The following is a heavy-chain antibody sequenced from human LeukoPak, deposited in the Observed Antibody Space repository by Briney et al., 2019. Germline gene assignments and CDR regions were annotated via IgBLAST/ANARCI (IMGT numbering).Heavy chain of an antibody. D-gene: IGHD1-26*01. CDR3: ARKFRPKWELLLGGDAFDI. CDR1: GGTFSSYA. V-gene: IGHV1-69*13. Sequence: SVKVSCKASGGTFSSYAISWVRQAPGQGLEWMGGIIPIFGTANYAQKFQGRVTITADESTSTAYMELSSLRSEDTAVYYCARKFRPKWELLLGGDAFDIWGQGTMVTVSS. J-gene: IGHJ3*02. CDR2: IIPIFGTA.